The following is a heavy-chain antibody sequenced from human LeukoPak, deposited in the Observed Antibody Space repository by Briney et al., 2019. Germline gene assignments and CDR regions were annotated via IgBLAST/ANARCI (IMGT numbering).Heavy chain of an antibody. D-gene: IGHD2-2*01. J-gene: IGHJ3*02. V-gene: IGHV3-30*19. CDR2: ISYDGSNK. Sequence: TGGSLRLSCAASGFTFSSYGMHWVRQAPGKGLEWVAVISYDGSNKYYADSVKGRFTISRDNSKNTLYLQMNSLRAEDTAVYYCTHVVVPAASTDASDIWGQGTMVTVSS. CDR3: THVVVPAASTDASDI. CDR1: GFTFSSYG.